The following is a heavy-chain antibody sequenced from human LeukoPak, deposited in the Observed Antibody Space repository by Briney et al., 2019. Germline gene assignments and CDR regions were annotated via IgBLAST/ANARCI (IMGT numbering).Heavy chain of an antibody. D-gene: IGHD6-13*01. Sequence: ASVKVSCKASGYTFTSYYMHWVRQAPGQGLEWMGIINPSGGSTSYAQKFQGRVTMTRDTSTSTVYMELSSLRSEDTAVYYCARVRDIAAAGLYFQHWGQGTLDTVSS. CDR1: GYTFTSYY. J-gene: IGHJ1*01. CDR2: INPSGGST. V-gene: IGHV1-46*01. CDR3: ARVRDIAAAGLYFQH.